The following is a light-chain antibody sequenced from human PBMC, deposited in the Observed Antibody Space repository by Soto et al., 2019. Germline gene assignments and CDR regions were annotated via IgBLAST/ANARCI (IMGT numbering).Light chain of an antibody. CDR2: DAS. CDR1: QSVSDSF. Sequence: EIVLTQSPGTLSLSPGERVTLSCWASQSVSDSFLAWYQKKPGQAPRLLIFDASTRATGITDRFSGSGSGTDFTLTISTLEPEAFAVYYCQQYSTSPLTVGGGTKLEIK. V-gene: IGKV3-20*01. CDR3: QQYSTSPLT. J-gene: IGKJ4*01.